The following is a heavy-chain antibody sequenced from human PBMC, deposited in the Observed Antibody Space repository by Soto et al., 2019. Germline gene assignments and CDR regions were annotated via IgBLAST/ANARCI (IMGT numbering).Heavy chain of an antibody. D-gene: IGHD5-12*01. J-gene: IGHJ4*02. CDR3: ASYVEMATIGDFDY. V-gene: IGHV1-2*02. CDR1: GYTFTCYY. Sequence: XSVKVSCKASGYTFTCYYMHWVRQAPGQGLEWMGWINPNSGGTNYAQKFQGRVTMTRDTSISTAYMELSRLRSDDTAVYYCASYVEMATIGDFDYWGQGTLVTVSS. CDR2: INPNSGGT.